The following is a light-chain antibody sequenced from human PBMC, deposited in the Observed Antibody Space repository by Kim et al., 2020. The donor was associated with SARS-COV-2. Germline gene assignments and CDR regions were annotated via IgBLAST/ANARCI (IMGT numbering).Light chain of an antibody. CDR1: QSISSY. CDR3: QQSYSTPYT. J-gene: IGKJ2*01. CDR2: AAS. V-gene: IGKV1-39*01. Sequence: SASVGDRVTITCRASQSISSYLNWYQQKPGKAPKLLIYAASSLQSGVPSRFSGSGSGTDLTLTISSLQPEDFATYYCQQSYSTPYTFGQGTKLEI.